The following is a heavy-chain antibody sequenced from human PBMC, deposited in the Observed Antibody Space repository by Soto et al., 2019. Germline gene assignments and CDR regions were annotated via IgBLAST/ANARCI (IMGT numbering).Heavy chain of an antibody. V-gene: IGHV1-69*02. Sequence: QVQLVQSGAEVKKPGSSVKVSCKASGGTFSSYTISWVRQAPGQGLEWMGRIIPILGIANYAQKFQGRVTITADKSTSTAYMELSSLRSEDTAVYYCARGDACSTPPDYWGQGTLVTVSS. D-gene: IGHD2-2*01. CDR2: IIPILGIA. CDR1: GGTFSSYT. J-gene: IGHJ4*02. CDR3: ARGDACSTPPDY.